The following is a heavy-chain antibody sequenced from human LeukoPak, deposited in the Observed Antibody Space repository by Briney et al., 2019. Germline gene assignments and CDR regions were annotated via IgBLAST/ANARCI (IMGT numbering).Heavy chain of an antibody. V-gene: IGHV3-9*01. Sequence: GGSLRLSCAASGFTFSSYAMSWVRQAPGKGLEWVSGISWNSGSIGYADSVKGRFTISRDNAKNSLYLQMNSLRAEDTALYYCAKDSSHYYGSGSYRSYYGMDVWGQGTTVTVSS. CDR2: ISWNSGSI. CDR1: GFTFSSYA. D-gene: IGHD3-10*01. CDR3: AKDSSHYYGSGSYRSYYGMDV. J-gene: IGHJ6*02.